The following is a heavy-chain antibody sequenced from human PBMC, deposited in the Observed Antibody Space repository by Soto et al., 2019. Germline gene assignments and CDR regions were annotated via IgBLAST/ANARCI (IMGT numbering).Heavy chain of an antibody. D-gene: IGHD3-3*02. CDR2: FDPEDGET. V-gene: IGHV1-24*01. CDR1: GYTLTELS. J-gene: IGHJ3*02. Sequence: QVQLVQSGAEVKKPGASVKVSCKVSGYTLTELSMHWVRQAPGKGLEWMGGFDPEDGETIYAQKFQGRVTMTEDTSTDTAYLELGSLTSEDTAVYYCATRAFDARLEAAFDIWGQGTMVTVAS. CDR3: ATRAFDARLEAAFDI.